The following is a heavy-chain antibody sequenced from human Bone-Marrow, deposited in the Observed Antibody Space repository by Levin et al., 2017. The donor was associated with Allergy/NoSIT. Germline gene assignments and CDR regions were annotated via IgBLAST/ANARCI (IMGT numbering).Heavy chain of an antibody. CDR2: IYYSGST. J-gene: IGHJ4*02. CDR3: ARTLGATYYYDSSGYWLDY. V-gene: IGHV4-61*01. CDR1: GDSVSRGNYY. Sequence: SETLSLTCTVSGDSVSRGNYYWSWIRQPPGKGLEWIGYIYYSGSTDYNPSLKSRVTISVDTSKNQFSLKLRSVTAADTAVYYCARTLGATYYYDSSGYWLDYWGQGTLVTVSA. D-gene: IGHD3-22*01.